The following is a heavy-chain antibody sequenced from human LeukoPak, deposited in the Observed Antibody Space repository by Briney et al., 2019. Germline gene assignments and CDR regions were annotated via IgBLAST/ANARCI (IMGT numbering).Heavy chain of an antibody. D-gene: IGHD1/OR15-1a*01. Sequence: PGGSLRLSCAASGFSVSRNCMSWVRQAPGKGLEWVSVIYSGGRTDYADSVKGRFTISRDSSKNTLYLQMNSLRAEDTAVYYCTRDVIPGTSLGYWGQGTLVTVSS. CDR1: GFSVSRNC. CDR3: TRDVIPGTSLGY. CDR2: IYSGGRT. J-gene: IGHJ4*02. V-gene: IGHV3-66*02.